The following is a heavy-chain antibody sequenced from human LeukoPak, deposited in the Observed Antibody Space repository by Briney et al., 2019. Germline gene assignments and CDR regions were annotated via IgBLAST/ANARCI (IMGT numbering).Heavy chain of an antibody. CDR2: MYYSGST. Sequence: SQTLSLTCTVSGGSISSGDYYWSWIRQPPGKGLEWIGYMYYSGSTYYNPSLKSRVTISVDTSKNQFSLKLSSVTAADTAVYYCARGGDYYGSGSQFDYWGQGTLVTVSP. CDR1: GGSISSGDYY. CDR3: ARGGDYYGSGSQFDY. J-gene: IGHJ4*02. D-gene: IGHD3-10*01. V-gene: IGHV4-30-4*01.